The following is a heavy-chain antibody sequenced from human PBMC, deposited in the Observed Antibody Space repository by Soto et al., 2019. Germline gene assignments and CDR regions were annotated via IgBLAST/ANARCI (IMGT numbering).Heavy chain of an antibody. CDR3: AKVLGYCSSTSCYTGPYYYYGMDV. CDR2: ISGSGGST. D-gene: IGHD2-2*02. CDR1: GFTFSSYA. J-gene: IGHJ6*02. V-gene: IGHV3-23*01. Sequence: HPGGSLRLSCAASGFTFSSYAMSWVRQAPGKGLEWVSAISGSGGSTYYADSVKGRFTISRDNSKNTLYLQMNSLRAEDTAVYYCAKVLGYCSSTSCYTGPYYYYGMDVWGQGTTVTVSS.